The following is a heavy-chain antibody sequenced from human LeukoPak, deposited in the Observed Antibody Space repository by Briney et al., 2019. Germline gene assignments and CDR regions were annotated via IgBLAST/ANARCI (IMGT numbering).Heavy chain of an antibody. V-gene: IGHV3-23*01. CDR1: GFTISSYA. D-gene: IGHD3-10*01. CDR3: AKFSSFTSYFDY. CDR2: ISGSGGST. J-gene: IGHJ4*02. Sequence: GGSLRLSCAASGFTISSYAMSWVRQAPGKGLEWVSAISGSGGSTYYADSVKGRFTISRDTSKNTLYLQMNSLRAEDTAVYYCAKFSSFTSYFDYWGQGTLVTVSS.